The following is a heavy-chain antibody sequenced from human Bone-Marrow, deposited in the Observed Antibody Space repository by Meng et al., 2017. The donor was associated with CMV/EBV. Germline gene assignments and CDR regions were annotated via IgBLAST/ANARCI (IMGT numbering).Heavy chain of an antibody. Sequence: GESLKISCAGSGFTFSTYWMSWVRQAPGKGLEWVANIKQDGSEKYYVDSVKGRFTISRDNAKNSLYLQMNSLRAEDTAVYYCARESSSSGWLRRWGQGTLVTVSS. J-gene: IGHJ4*02. CDR1: GFTFSTYW. D-gene: IGHD6-19*01. V-gene: IGHV3-7*01. CDR3: ARESSSSGWLRR. CDR2: IKQDGSEK.